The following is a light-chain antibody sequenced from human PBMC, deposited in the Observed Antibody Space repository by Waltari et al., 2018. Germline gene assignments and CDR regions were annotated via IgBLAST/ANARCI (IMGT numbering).Light chain of an antibody. CDR1: QSIRNN. V-gene: IGKV3-15*01. CDR3: HHYNKRPPSYT. CDR2: GAS. Sequence: EIVMTQSPVTLSVSPGERVTLSCRASQSIRNNLAWYQQKAGQPPRLLIYGASTRDPGLPARFSGSGSGTEFALTISSLQPEDFAVYYCHHYNKRPPSYTFGQGTRLEIK. J-gene: IGKJ2*01.